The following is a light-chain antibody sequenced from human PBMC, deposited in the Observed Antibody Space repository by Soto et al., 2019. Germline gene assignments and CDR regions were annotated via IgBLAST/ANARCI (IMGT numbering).Light chain of an antibody. J-gene: IGLJ1*01. CDR2: DAT. Sequence: SYELTQPPSVSVAPGQTAKITCGGDKIGSKIVHWYKQRPGQAPVAVVFDATDRPSGIPDRISASTSGTSASLAITGLQAEDEGDYYCQSYDSTLSARYVFGTGTKLTVL. CDR3: QSYDSTLSARYV. V-gene: IGLV3-21*02. CDR1: KIGSKI.